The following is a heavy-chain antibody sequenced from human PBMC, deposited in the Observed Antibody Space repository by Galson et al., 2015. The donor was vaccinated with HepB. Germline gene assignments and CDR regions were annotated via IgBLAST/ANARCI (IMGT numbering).Heavy chain of an antibody. CDR1: GYSFTSYG. CDR2: ISTYNGNT. V-gene: IGHV1-18*01. Sequence: SVKVSCKASGYSFTSYGITWVRQAPGQGLEWVGRISTYNGNTNYAQKFQGRVTMTTDTSTSTAYMELRSLRSDDTAVYYCARENEEFDYGSGGLGSFDPCFQGSIVTVSS. D-gene: IGHD3-10*01. J-gene: IGHJ5*02. CDR3: ARENEEFDYGSGGLGSFDP.